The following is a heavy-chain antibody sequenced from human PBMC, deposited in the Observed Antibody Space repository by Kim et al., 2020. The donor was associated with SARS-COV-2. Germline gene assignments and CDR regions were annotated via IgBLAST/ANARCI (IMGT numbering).Heavy chain of an antibody. D-gene: IGHD3-22*01. Sequence: GGSLRLSCAASGFIVSGSYMSWIRQAPGKGPEWVSVIYGDDTTYYAGSVKGRFTISRDYSRNTLYLQMNSLRAEDTAVYYCLRMHYDRDDCWGQGTLVTVSS. CDR3: LRMHYDRDDC. J-gene: IGHJ4*02. CDR2: IYGDDTT. V-gene: IGHV3-53*01. CDR1: GFIVSGSY.